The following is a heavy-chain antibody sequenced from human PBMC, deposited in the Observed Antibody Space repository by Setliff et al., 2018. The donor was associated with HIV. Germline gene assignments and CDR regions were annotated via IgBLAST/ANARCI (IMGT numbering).Heavy chain of an antibody. CDR3: AKDRRGVYNFDY. Sequence: PGGSLRLSCAASGFSFRNFGMHWVRQSPGKGLEWVADISYDGDNEHYADSVKGRFNISRDNPKNTLYLQMNRLRVEDTAVYHCAKDRRGVYNFDYWGQGTQVTASS. J-gene: IGHJ4*02. CDR1: GFSFRNFG. CDR2: ISYDGDNE. V-gene: IGHV3-30*18. D-gene: IGHD3-10*01.